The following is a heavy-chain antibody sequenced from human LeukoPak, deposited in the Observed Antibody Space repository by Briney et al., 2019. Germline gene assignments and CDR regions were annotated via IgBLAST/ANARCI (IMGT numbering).Heavy chain of an antibody. CDR2: INHSGST. CDR3: ARGSAALAWGMDV. D-gene: IGHD2-2*01. V-gene: IGHV4-34*01. J-gene: IGHJ6*02. Sequence: NPSETLSLTCAVYGGSFSGYYWSWIRQPPGKGLEWTGEINHSGSTNYNPSLKSRVTISVDTSKNQFSLKLSSVTAADTAVYYCARGSAALAWGMDVWGQGTTVTVSS. CDR1: GGSFSGYY.